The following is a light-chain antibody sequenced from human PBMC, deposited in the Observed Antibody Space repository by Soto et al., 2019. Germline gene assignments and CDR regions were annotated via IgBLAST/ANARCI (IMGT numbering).Light chain of an antibody. CDR1: SSNIGSTYD. CDR2: GNT. V-gene: IGLV1-40*01. J-gene: IGLJ1*01. Sequence: QSALTQPPSVSGAPGQRVTISCTGSSSNIGSTYDVQWYQQLPGTAPKLLIHGNTNRPSGVPDRFSGSKSGTSASLAITGLQADDGADYYCQSYDDSLSVHYVFGTGTKVTV. CDR3: QSYDDSLSVHYV.